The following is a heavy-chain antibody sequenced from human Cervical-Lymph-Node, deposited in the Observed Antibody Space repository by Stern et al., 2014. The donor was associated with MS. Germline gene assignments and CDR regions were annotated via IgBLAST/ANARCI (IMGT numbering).Heavy chain of an antibody. D-gene: IGHD1-26*01. CDR3: ARVPGATPTFDI. Sequence: QVQLVQSGSELKKPGASVKISCEASGYSFSNHALNWVRQAPGHCLEWMGWINTNTGKPTYAQGFTGRFVFSLDTSANTTYLQINSLKAEDTGVYYCARVPGATPTFDIWGQGTVIIVSS. CDR2: INTNTGKP. V-gene: IGHV7-4-1*02. CDR1: GYSFSNHA. J-gene: IGHJ3*02.